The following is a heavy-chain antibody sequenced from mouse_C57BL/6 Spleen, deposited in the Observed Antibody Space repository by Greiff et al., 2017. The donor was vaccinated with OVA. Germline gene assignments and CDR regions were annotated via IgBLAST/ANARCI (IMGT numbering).Heavy chain of an antibody. CDR1: GYTFTSYW. CDR2: IDPSDSET. J-gene: IGHJ3*01. D-gene: IGHD2-5*01. Sequence: QVQLQQPGAELVRPGSSVKLSCKASGYTFTSYWMHWVKQRPIQGLEWIGNIDPSDSETHYNQKFKDKATLTVDKSSSTAYMQLSSLTSEDSAVYYCARDSNSPGFAYWGQGTLVTVSA. CDR3: ARDSNSPGFAY. V-gene: IGHV1-52*01.